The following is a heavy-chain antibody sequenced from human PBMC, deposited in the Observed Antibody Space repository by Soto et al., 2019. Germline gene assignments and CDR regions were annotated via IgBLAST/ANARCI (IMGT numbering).Heavy chain of an antibody. CDR3: ARDAWTVVSGLPISGGLDV. Sequence: SETLSLTCTVSGGSISSGDYYWSWIRQAPGKGLGWIGYISNSGTAYYNPSLKSRVTISVDTSKNQFSLKLSSVTVADTAVYSCARDAWTVVSGLPISGGLDVWGQGTTVTVSS. V-gene: IGHV4-30-4*01. J-gene: IGHJ6*02. D-gene: IGHD2-15*01. CDR1: GGSISSGDYY. CDR2: ISNSGTA.